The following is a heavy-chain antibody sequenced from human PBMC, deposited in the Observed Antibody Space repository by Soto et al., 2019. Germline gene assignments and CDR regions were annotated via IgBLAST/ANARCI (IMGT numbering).Heavy chain of an antibody. CDR1: GLTVSSNY. CDR3: ARDRPGDEGDGFDI. V-gene: IGHV3-53*02. CDR2: LYSGGST. D-gene: IGHD3-10*01. J-gene: IGHJ3*02. Sequence: EVQLVETGGGLIQPGGSLRLSCAASGLTVSSNYMNWVRQAPGKGLEWVSVLYSGGSTHYAGAVKGRFIISRDNSNNTLYLQRNSRRVEDTAVYYCARDRPGDEGDGFDIWGHGTMVTVSS.